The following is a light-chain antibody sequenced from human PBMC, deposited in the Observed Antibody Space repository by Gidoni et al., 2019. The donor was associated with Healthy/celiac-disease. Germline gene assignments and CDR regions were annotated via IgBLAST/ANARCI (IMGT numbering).Light chain of an antibody. Sequence: QSALTQPASVSGSPGQSITISCTGTSSDVGGYNYVSWYQPHPGEAPKLMIYDVSNRPSGVSNRFSGSKSGNTASLTISGLQAEDEADYYCSSYTSSSTDVVFGGGTKLTVL. CDR2: DVS. J-gene: IGLJ2*01. CDR1: SSDVGGYNY. V-gene: IGLV2-14*01. CDR3: SSYTSSSTDVV.